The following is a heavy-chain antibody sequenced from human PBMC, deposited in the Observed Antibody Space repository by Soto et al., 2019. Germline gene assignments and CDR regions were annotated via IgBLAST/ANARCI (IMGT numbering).Heavy chain of an antibody. CDR2: FYYSGST. J-gene: IGHJ5*02. CDR3: ARSVFSYDSSGYQVLPWFDP. CDR1: GGSIISSSYY. D-gene: IGHD3-22*01. Sequence: SETLSLTCTVSGGSIISSSYYWGWIRQPPGKGLEWIGSFYYSGSTYYTPSLKSRVTISVDTSKNQFSLKLSSVTAADTAVYYFARSVFSYDSSGYQVLPWFDPWGQGTLVTVSS. V-gene: IGHV4-39*01.